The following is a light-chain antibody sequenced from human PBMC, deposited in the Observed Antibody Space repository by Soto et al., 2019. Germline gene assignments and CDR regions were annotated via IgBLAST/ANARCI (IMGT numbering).Light chain of an antibody. V-gene: IGKV3-11*01. Sequence: EIVLTQSPATLSLSPGERATLSIRASQGVSSYLAWYQQKPGQAPRLLIYDASTRATGIPARFSGSGSGTDFTLTISMLEPEDFAIYYCQQRHSWVTFGQGTRLEIK. CDR1: QGVSSY. J-gene: IGKJ5*01. CDR2: DAS. CDR3: QQRHSWVT.